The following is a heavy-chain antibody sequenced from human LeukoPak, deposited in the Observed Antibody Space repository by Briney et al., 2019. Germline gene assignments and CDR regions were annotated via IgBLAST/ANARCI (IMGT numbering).Heavy chain of an antibody. J-gene: IGHJ4*02. CDR2: IRYDGSNK. D-gene: IGHD2/OR15-2a*01. Sequence: PGGSLRLSCAASGFTFSSFGMHWVRQAPGKGLEWVTFIRYDGSNKYYADSVKGRFTISRDNSKNTLYLQMNSLRADDTAVYYCARIKSDGPEVFDYWGQGTLVTVS. CDR1: GFTFSSFG. CDR3: ARIKSDGPEVFDY. V-gene: IGHV3-30*02.